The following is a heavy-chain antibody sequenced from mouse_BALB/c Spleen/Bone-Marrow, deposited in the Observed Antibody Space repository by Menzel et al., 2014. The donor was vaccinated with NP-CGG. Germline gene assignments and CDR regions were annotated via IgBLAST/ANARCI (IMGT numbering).Heavy chain of an antibody. V-gene: IGHV7-3*02. CDR1: GFTFTDYY. J-gene: IGHJ2*01. CDR3: TRDMGLLRFDY. D-gene: IGHD1-1*01. Sequence: EVQLVESGGGLVQPGGSLRLSCATSGFTFTDYYMSWVRPPPGKALEWLGFIRNKPNGYTTEYSASVKGRFTISRDNSQSILYLQMNTLRVEDSATYYCTRDMGLLRFDYWGQGTTLTVSS. CDR2: IRNKPNGYTT.